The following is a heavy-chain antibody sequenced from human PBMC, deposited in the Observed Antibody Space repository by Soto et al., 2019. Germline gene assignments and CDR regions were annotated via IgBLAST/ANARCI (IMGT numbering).Heavy chain of an antibody. CDR2: MNPNTGNS. D-gene: IGHD1-1*01. CDR3: ARRAETNGWNGFGADKYYFDF. CDR1: GYTFTSYD. Sequence: GASVKVSCKASGYTFTSYDIYWVRQATGQGLEWMGWMNPNTGNSGYAQKFQGRVTVTSDTSINTVYMELSGLRSEDTAAYYCARRAETNGWNGFGADKYYFDFWGQGTLVTVSS. J-gene: IGHJ4*02. V-gene: IGHV1-8*01.